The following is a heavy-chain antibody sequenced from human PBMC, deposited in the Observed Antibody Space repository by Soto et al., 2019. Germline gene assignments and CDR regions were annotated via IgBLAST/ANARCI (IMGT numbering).Heavy chain of an antibody. CDR2: IYYSGST. D-gene: IGHD6-13*01. V-gene: IGHV4-59*01. CDR3: ARRGSSSWYGY. J-gene: IGHJ4*02. Sequence: SETLSLTCTVSGGSIRSYYWSWIRQPPGKGLEWIGYIYYSGSTNYNPSLKSRVTISVDTSKNQFSLKLSSVTAADTAVYYCARRGSSSWYGYWGQGTLVTVSS. CDR1: GGSIRSYY.